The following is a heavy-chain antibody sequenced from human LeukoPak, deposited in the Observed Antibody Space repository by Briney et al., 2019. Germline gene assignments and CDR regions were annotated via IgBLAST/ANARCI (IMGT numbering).Heavy chain of an antibody. V-gene: IGHV4-59*01. D-gene: IGHD6-19*01. Sequence: SETLSLTCTVSGGSISSYYLSWIRQPPGKGLEGMGYIYYSGSTNYNPSLKSRVTISVATSKHQFSLKLSSVTAADTAVYYCASLAVAGSRSIDYWGQGTLVTVSS. CDR2: IYYSGST. J-gene: IGHJ4*02. CDR3: ASLAVAGSRSIDY. CDR1: GGSISSYY.